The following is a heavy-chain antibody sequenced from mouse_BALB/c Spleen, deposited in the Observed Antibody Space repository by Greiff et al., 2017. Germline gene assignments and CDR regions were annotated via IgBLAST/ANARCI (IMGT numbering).Heavy chain of an antibody. J-gene: IGHJ4*01. CDR3: ALLLWLRRDAMDY. CDR1: GFNIKDTY. Sequence: VQLKQSGAELVKPGASVKLSCTASGFNIKDTYMHWVKQRPEQGLEWIGRIDPANGNTKYDPKFQGKATITADTSSNTAYLQLSSLTSEDTAVYYCALLLWLRRDAMDYWGQGTSVTVSS. V-gene: IGHV14-3*02. D-gene: IGHD2-2*01. CDR2: IDPANGNT.